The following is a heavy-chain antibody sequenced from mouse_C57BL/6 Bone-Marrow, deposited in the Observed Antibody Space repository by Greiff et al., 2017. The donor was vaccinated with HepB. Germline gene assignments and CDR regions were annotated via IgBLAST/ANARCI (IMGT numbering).Heavy chain of an antibody. V-gene: IGHV1-55*01. CDR1: GYTFTSYW. CDR3: ARRYYGSSWYFDV. Sequence: VQLQQSGAELMKPGASVKLSCKASGYTFTSYWITWVKQRPGQGLEWIGDIYPGSGSTNYNEKFKSKATLTVDTSSSTAYMQLSSLTSEDSAVYYCARRYYGSSWYFDVWGTGTTVTVSS. CDR2: IYPGSGST. J-gene: IGHJ1*03. D-gene: IGHD1-1*01.